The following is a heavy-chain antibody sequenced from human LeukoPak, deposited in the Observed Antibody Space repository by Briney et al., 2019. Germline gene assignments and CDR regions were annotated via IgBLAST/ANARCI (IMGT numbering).Heavy chain of an antibody. CDR2: ISYDGSNN. CDR3: ARARYYYGSGSSYFDY. D-gene: IGHD3-10*01. CDR1: GFTFSSYA. J-gene: IGHJ4*02. Sequence: GGSLRLSCAASGFTFSSYAMHWVRQAPGKGLEWVAVISYDGSNNYYADSVKGRFTISRDNSKNTLYLQMNSLRAEDTAVYYCARARYYYGSGSSYFDYWGQGTLVTVSS. V-gene: IGHV3-30*04.